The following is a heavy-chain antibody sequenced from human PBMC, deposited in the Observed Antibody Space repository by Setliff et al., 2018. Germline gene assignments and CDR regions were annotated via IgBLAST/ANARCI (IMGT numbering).Heavy chain of an antibody. J-gene: IGHJ4*02. V-gene: IGHV3-21*01. CDR3: GTRDCRTTGCYNGYIES. CDR1: GFTFSAST. Sequence: GESLKISCAASGFTFSASTMNWVRQAPGKGLEWVSPISGSSSNFIYYADSVKGRFTISRDNSKNTLYLQMNSLRAEDTAVYFCGTRDCRTTGCYNGYIESWGQGTLVTVSS. D-gene: IGHD2-2*02. CDR2: ISGSSSNFI.